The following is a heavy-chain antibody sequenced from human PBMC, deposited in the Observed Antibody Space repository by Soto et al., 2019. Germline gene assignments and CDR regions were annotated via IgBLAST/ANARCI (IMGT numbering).Heavy chain of an antibody. CDR2: IIPIFGTA. CDR3: ARGYCSGGSCYTYYYYYGMDV. Sequence: SVKVSCKASAGTFSSYAISWVRQAPGQGLEWMGGIIPIFGTANYAQKFQGRVTITADESTSTAYMELSSLRSEDTAVYYCARGYCSGGSCYTYYYYYGMDVWGQGPTVTVSS. D-gene: IGHD2-15*01. CDR1: AGTFSSYA. V-gene: IGHV1-69*13. J-gene: IGHJ6*02.